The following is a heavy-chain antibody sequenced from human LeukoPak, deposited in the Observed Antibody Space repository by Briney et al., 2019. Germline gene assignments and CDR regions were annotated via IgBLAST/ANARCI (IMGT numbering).Heavy chain of an antibody. CDR2: IWYDGSNK. CDR1: GFTFSSYG. J-gene: IGHJ4*02. Sequence: GGSLRLSCAASGFTFSSYGMHWVRQAPGKGLERVAVIWYDGSNKYYADSVKGRFTISRDNSKNTLYLQMNSLRAEDTAVYYCARGYTYYYGSGIPRDYFDYWGQGTLVTVSS. CDR3: ARGYTYYYGSGIPRDYFDY. V-gene: IGHV3-33*01. D-gene: IGHD3-10*01.